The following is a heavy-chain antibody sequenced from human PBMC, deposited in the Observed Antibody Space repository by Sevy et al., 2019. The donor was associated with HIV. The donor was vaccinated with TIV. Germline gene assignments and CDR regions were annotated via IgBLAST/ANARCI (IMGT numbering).Heavy chain of an antibody. CDR3: TNRGGVIITGFES. V-gene: IGHV1-24*01. CDR1: GYTLTELS. Sequence: ASVKVSCKVSGYTLTELSMHWVRQAPGKGLEWMGGFDPEDGETIYAQKFQGRLTMTEDTSTNTANMELSSLRAEDTAVYYCTNRGGVIITGFESWGQGTLVTVSS. CDR2: FDPEDGET. J-gene: IGHJ4*02. D-gene: IGHD3-16*01.